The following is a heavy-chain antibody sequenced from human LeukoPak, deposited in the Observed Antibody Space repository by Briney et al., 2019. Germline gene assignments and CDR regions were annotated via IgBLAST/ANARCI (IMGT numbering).Heavy chain of an antibody. J-gene: IGHJ4*02. CDR3: ARNHAFFASGSPSGG. CDR1: PLTFSECY. Sequence: GGSLRLSCVPSPLTFSECYMREIRQAPGKGLEWLSYISSSGTSIYYADSVKGRFTISRDNGKNSLYLQMNSLRVEDTALYYNARNHAFFASGSPSGGGGQATLVTVSS. D-gene: IGHD3-10*01. V-gene: IGHV3-11*04. CDR2: ISSSGTSI.